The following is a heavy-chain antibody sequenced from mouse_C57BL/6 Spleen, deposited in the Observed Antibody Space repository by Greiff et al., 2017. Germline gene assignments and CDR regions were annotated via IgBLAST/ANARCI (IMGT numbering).Heavy chain of an antibody. CDR1: EYEFPSHD. Sequence: DVMLVESGGGLVQPGESLKLSCESNEYEFPSHDMSWVRKTPEKRLELVAAINSDGGSTYYPDTMERRFIISRDNTKKTLYLQMSSLRSEDTALYYCARHPLIVTTGGYFDYWGQGTTLTVSS. J-gene: IGHJ2*01. V-gene: IGHV5-2*01. CDR3: ARHPLIVTTGGYFDY. CDR2: INSDGGST. D-gene: IGHD2-5*01.